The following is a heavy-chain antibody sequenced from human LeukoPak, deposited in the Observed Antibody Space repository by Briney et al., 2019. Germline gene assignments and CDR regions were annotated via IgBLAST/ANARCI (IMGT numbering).Heavy chain of an antibody. J-gene: IGHJ4*02. D-gene: IGHD6-13*01. Sequence: GGSLRLSCAASGFTFSSYAMSWVRQAPGKGLEWVSAISGSGGSTYYADSVKGRFTISRDNSKSTLFLQMNSLRAEDTAVYYCARGGYSSSWYHFDYWGQGTLVTVSS. V-gene: IGHV3-23*01. CDR2: ISGSGGST. CDR1: GFTFSSYA. CDR3: ARGGYSSSWYHFDY.